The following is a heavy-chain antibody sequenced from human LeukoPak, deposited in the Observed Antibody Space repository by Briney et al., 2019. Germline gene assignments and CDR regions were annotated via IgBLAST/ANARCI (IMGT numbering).Heavy chain of an antibody. J-gene: IGHJ5*02. CDR3: ARVRCSSTSCYPWFDP. Sequence: SVKVSCKASGGTFSSYAISWVRQSPGQGLEWMGRIIPILGIANYAQKFQGRVTITADKSTSTAYMELSSLRSEDTAVYYCARVRCSSTSCYPWFDPWGQGTLVTVSS. CDR2: IIPILGIA. D-gene: IGHD2-2*01. CDR1: GGTFSSYA. V-gene: IGHV1-69*04.